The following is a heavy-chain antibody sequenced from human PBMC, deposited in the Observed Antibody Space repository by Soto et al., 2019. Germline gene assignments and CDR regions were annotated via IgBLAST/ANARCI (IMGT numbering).Heavy chain of an antibody. D-gene: IGHD6-13*01. Sequence: SETLSLTCTVSGGSISSSSYYWGWIRQPPGKGLEWIGSIYYSGSTYYNPSLKSRVTISVDTSKNLFSLKLSSVTAADTAVYYCARSWIAAAYYYFDYWGQGTLVTVSS. CDR2: IYYSGST. CDR1: GGSISSSSYY. V-gene: IGHV4-39*07. CDR3: ARSWIAAAYYYFDY. J-gene: IGHJ4*02.